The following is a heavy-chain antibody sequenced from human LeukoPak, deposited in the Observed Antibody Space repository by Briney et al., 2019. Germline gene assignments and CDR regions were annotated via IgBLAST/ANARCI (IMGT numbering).Heavy chain of an antibody. CDR1: GDSISSDTYY. D-gene: IGHD6-25*01. V-gene: IGHV4-61*02. CDR3: ARVSGYGPFFYYYMDV. J-gene: IGHJ6*03. CDR2: IYISGSP. Sequence: SETLSLTCTVSGDSISSDTYYWSWIRQPAGKGLEWVGRIYISGSPHYNPSLRSRVTISVDTSKNQFSLKLNSVTAADTAVYYCARVSGYGPFFYYYMDVWGKGATVTASS.